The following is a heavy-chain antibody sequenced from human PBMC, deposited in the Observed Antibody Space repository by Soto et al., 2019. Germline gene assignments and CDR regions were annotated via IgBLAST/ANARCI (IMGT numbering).Heavy chain of an antibody. Sequence: LRLSCSASGFTFSSYAMHWVRQAPGKGLEYVSAISSNGGSTYYADSVKGRFTISRDNSRKTLYLQMTSLRAEDAAVYYCAKFSATSVYDISSAPDYWGQRTLVTVS. D-gene: IGHD6-6*01. CDR3: AKFSATSVYDISSAPDY. J-gene: IGHJ4*02. V-gene: IGHV3-64*04. CDR1: GFTFSSYA. CDR2: ISSNGGST.